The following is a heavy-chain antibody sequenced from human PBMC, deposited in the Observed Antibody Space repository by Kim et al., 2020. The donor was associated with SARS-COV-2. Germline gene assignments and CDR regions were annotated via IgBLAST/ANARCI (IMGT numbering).Heavy chain of an antibody. CDR2: IVVGSGNT. J-gene: IGHJ6*02. Sequence: SVKVSCKASGFTFTSSAVQWVRQARGQRLEWIGWIVVGSGNTNYAQKFQERVTITRDMSTSTAYMELSSLRSEDTAVYYCAAARNYYDSSGYYLDYGMDVWGQGTTVTVSS. CDR3: AAARNYYDSSGYYLDYGMDV. CDR1: GFTFTSSA. V-gene: IGHV1-58*01. D-gene: IGHD3-22*01.